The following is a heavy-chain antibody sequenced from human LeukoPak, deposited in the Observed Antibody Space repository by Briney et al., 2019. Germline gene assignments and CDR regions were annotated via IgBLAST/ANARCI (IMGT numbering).Heavy chain of an antibody. V-gene: IGHV3-7*03. Sequence: PGGSLRLSCAASGFTFSNYWMSWVRQAPGKGLEWVANIKQDGSEKHYVDSVKGRFTISTDNAKNSMDLQMNSLRAEDTAVYYCAKAIWVQANNFDYWGQGTLVTVSS. J-gene: IGHJ4*02. CDR2: IKQDGSEK. CDR1: GFTFSNYW. D-gene: IGHD1-1*01. CDR3: AKAIWVQANNFDY.